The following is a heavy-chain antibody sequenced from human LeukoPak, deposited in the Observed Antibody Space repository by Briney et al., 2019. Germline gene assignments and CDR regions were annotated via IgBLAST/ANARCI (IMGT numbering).Heavy chain of an antibody. D-gene: IGHD3-10*01. V-gene: IGHV4-34*01. CDR3: AKSNGYGLVDI. J-gene: IGHJ3*02. Sequence: PSETLSLTCAVYGGSFSGYYWSWIRQPPGKGLEWIGEINHSGSTNYNPSLKSRVTISLDTSRNQFSLKLNSVTAADTAVYYCAKSNGYGLVDIWGQGPMVTVSS. CDR2: INHSGST. CDR1: GGSFSGYY.